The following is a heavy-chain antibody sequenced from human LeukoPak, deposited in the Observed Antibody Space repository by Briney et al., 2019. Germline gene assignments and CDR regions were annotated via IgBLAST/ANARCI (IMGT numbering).Heavy chain of an antibody. CDR3: ARDGGSSGTGYYYYYGMDV. J-gene: IGHJ6*02. CDR2: IIPILGIA. D-gene: IGHD1-26*01. Sequence: SVKVSCKASRGTFSSYTISWVRQAPGQGLEWMGRIIPILGIANYAQKFQGRVTITADKSTSTAYMELSSLRSEDTAVYYCARDGGSSGTGYYYYYGMDVWGQGTTVTVSS. CDR1: RGTFSSYT. V-gene: IGHV1-69*02.